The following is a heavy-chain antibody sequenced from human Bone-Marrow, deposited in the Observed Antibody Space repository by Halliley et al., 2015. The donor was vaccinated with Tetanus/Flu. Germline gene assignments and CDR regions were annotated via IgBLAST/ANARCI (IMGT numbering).Heavy chain of an antibody. CDR1: GYSFNRYW. CDR3: ANPSGERNLIDC. V-gene: IGHV5-51*01. CDR2: IYPGDYEV. D-gene: IGHD6-25*01. J-gene: IGHJ4*02. Sequence: QLVQSGAEVKKPGASLKISCKGSGYSFNRYWIGWVRQMPGQGLEWMGIIYPGDYEVRYRQSFQGQVTISADRSISTAFLQRSSLKASDSAIYYCANPSGERNLIDCWGRGTLVTFSS.